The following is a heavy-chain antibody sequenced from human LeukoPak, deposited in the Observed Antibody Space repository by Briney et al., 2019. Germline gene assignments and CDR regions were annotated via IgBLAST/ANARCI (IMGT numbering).Heavy chain of an antibody. V-gene: IGHV3-53*01. D-gene: IGHD3-9*01. Sequence: GGSLRLSCAASEFTVSSNYMNWVRQAPGKGLEWVSVIYSGGSTYNADSVEGRFTISRDNSKNTLYLQMNSLRAEDTAVYYCARVYDVLTGGFDHWGQGALVTVSS. J-gene: IGHJ4*02. CDR3: ARVYDVLTGGFDH. CDR2: IYSGGST. CDR1: EFTVSSNY.